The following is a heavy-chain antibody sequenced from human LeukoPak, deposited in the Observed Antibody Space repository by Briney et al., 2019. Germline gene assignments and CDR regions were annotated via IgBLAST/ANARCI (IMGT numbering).Heavy chain of an antibody. CDR1: GFTSSSYG. D-gene: IGHD2-15*01. CDR3: AKNGDRGAYCSGGSCYPYYYYYMDV. Sequence: GGSLRLSCAASGFTSSSYGMHWVRQAPGKGLEWVAFIRYDGSNKYYADSVKGRFTISRGNSKNTLYLQMNSLRAEDTAVYYCAKNGDRGAYCSGGSCYPYYYYYMDVWGKGTTVTISS. CDR2: IRYDGSNK. V-gene: IGHV3-30*02. J-gene: IGHJ6*03.